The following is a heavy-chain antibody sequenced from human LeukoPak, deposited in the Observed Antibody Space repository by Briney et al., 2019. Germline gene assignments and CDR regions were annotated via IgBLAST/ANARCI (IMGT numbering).Heavy chain of an antibody. Sequence: SETLSLTCTVSGGSISSSSYYWGWIRQPPGKGLEWIGSIYYSGSTYYNPSLKSRVTISVDTSKNQFSLKLSSVTAADTAVYYCASRYYYGSGSYYNGAFDIWGQGTMVTVSS. CDR3: ASRYYYGSGSYYNGAFDI. J-gene: IGHJ3*02. V-gene: IGHV4-39*07. D-gene: IGHD3-10*01. CDR1: GGSISSSSYY. CDR2: IYYSGST.